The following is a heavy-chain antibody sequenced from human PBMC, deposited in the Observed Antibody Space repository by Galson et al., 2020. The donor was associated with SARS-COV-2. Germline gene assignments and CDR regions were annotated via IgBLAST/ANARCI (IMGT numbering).Heavy chain of an antibody. Sequence: ASVKVSCKASGGTFSSYAISWVRQAPGQGLEWMGRIIPILGIANYAQKFQGRVTITADKSTSTAYMELSSLRSEDTAVYYCARLGYGDLRYYYYGMDVWGQGTTVTVSS. J-gene: IGHJ6*02. CDR2: IIPILGIA. D-gene: IGHD4-17*01. CDR3: ARLGYGDLRYYYYGMDV. CDR1: GGTFSSYA. V-gene: IGHV1-69*04.